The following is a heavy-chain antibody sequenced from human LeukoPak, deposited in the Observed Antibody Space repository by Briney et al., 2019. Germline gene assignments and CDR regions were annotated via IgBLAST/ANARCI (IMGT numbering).Heavy chain of an antibody. Sequence: PSETLSLTCTVSGGSISSYYWSWIRQPPGKGLEWIGYIYHSETTYYNPSLKSRVTISVDRSKNQFSLKLSSVTAADTAVYYCARDNSVGARYFNYWGQGTLVTVSS. CDR1: GGSISSYY. J-gene: IGHJ4*02. D-gene: IGHD2/OR15-2a*01. CDR2: IYHSETT. CDR3: ARDNSVGARYFNY. V-gene: IGHV4-59*12.